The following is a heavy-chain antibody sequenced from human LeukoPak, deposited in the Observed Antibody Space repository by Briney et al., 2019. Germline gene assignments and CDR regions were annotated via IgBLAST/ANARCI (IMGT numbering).Heavy chain of an antibody. CDR2: IFHSGST. D-gene: IGHD5-24*01. V-gene: IGHV4-39*01. CDR3: ARRRDGYNEDFFDY. J-gene: IGHJ4*02. CDR1: GGSITSSSYY. Sequence: PSETLSLTCTVSGGSITSSSYYWVWIRQPAGKGLEWIGSIFHSGSTYYNASLKSRVTISVDTSRNQFSLKLSSVTAADTAVYYCARRRDGYNEDFFDYWGQGTLVTVSS.